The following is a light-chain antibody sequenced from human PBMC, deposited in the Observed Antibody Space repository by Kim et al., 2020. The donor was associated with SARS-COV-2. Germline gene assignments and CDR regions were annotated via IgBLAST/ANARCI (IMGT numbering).Light chain of an antibody. CDR1: ERVSSVY. J-gene: IGKJ1*01. CDR2: SIS. Sequence: GQGATLSCGTSERVSSVYLAWYQQKPGQAPRLLIHSISMRAAGSPDRFSGSGSGTDFTLTISRLEPEDFGMYFCQQYGSPPGTFGQGTKVDIK. CDR3: QQYGSPPGT. V-gene: IGKV3-20*01.